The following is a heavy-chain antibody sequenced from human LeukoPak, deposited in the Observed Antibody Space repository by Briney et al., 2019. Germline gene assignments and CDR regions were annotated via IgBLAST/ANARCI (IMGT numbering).Heavy chain of an antibody. D-gene: IGHD1-1*01. V-gene: IGHV3-21*01. CDR3: ARGSPTLDY. CDR2: ISSSSGYI. CDR1: GFTFSSYS. J-gene: IGHJ4*02. Sequence: PGGSLRLSCAASGFTFSSYSMNWVRQAPGKGLEWVSSISSSSGYIYYADSVKGRFTISRDNAKNSLYLQMNSLRAEDTAVYYCARGSPTLDYWGQGTLVTVSS.